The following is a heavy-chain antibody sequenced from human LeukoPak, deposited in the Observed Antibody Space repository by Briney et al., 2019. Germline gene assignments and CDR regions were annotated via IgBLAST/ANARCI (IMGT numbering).Heavy chain of an antibody. CDR3: AKGYSNYEIDAFDI. CDR1: GFTFSSYG. J-gene: IGHJ3*02. CDR2: ISYDGSNK. D-gene: IGHD4-11*01. V-gene: IGHV3-30*18. Sequence: PGGSLRLSCAASGFTFSSYGMHWVRQAPGKGLEWVAVISYDGSNKYYADSVKGRFTISRDNSKNTLYLQMNSLRAEDTAVYYCAKGYSNYEIDAFDIWGQGTMVTVSS.